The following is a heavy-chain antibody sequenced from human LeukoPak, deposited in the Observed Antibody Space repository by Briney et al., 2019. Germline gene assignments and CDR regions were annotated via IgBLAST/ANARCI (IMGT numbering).Heavy chain of an antibody. CDR1: EFTFSAYG. Sequence: GGSLRLSCAASEFTFSAYGMHWVRQAPGKGLEWVAFIRYDGSNKYSADSVKGRFTIARDNSKNTLYLQMNSLRAEDTAVYYCAKDAQYYDFWSGWNNTYYYYMDVRGKGTTVTVSS. J-gene: IGHJ6*03. CDR3: AKDAQYYDFWSGWNNTYYYYMDV. D-gene: IGHD3-3*01. CDR2: IRYDGSNK. V-gene: IGHV3-30*02.